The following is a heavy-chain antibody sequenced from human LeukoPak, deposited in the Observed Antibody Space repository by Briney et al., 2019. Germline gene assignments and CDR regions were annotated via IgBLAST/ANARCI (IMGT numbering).Heavy chain of an antibody. Sequence: SETLSLTCAVYGGSFSGYYWSWIRQPPGRGLEWIGEINHSGSTNYNPSLKSRVTISVDTSKNQFSLKLSSVTAADTAVYYCARGGNWNNYWGQGTLVTVSS. D-gene: IGHD1-20*01. CDR1: GGSFSGYY. V-gene: IGHV4-34*01. J-gene: IGHJ4*02. CDR2: INHSGST. CDR3: ARGGNWNNY.